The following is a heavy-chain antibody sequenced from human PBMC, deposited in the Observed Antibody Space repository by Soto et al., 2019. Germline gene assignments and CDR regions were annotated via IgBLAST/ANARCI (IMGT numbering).Heavy chain of an antibody. CDR1: GGSISSGGYY. V-gene: IGHV4-31*03. D-gene: IGHD3-3*01. J-gene: IGHJ4*02. Sequence: SETLSLTCTVSGGSISSGGYYWSWIRQHPGKGLEWIGYIYYSGSTYYNPSLKSRVTISVDTSKNQFSLKLSSVTAADTAVYYCARGEATSGSGLTNWGQGTLVTVSS. CDR3: ARGEATSGSGLTN. CDR2: IYYSGST.